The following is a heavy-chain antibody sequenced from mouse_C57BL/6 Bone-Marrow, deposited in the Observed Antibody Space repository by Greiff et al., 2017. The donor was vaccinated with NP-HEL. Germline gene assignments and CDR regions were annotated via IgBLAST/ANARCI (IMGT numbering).Heavy chain of an antibody. CDR2: ISSGGSYT. Sequence: EVKLMESGGDLVKPGGSLKLSCAASGFTFSSYGMSWVRQTPDKRLEWVATISSGGSYTYYPDSVKGRFTISRDNAKNTLYLQMSSLKSEDTAMYYCARHRLYYYGSSYKAMDYWGQGTSVTVSS. J-gene: IGHJ4*01. CDR1: GFTFSSYG. D-gene: IGHD1-1*01. V-gene: IGHV5-6*01. CDR3: ARHRLYYYGSSYKAMDY.